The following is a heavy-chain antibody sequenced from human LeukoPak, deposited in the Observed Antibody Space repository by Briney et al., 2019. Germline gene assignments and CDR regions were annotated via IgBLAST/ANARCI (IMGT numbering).Heavy chain of an antibody. V-gene: IGHV3-7*01. Sequence: GGSQRLSCAASGFTFSNFWMSWVRQAPGSGLEWVANIEKDGSAEYYVDSVKGRFTISRDNAKNSLYLQMNSLRAEDTAVYYCARRRGSDSLDYWGQGTLVTVSS. D-gene: IGHD1-26*01. CDR1: GFTFSNFW. CDR3: ARRRGSDSLDY. CDR2: IEKDGSAE. J-gene: IGHJ4*02.